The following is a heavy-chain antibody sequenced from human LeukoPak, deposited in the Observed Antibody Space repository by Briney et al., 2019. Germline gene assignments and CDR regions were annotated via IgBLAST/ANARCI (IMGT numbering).Heavy chain of an antibody. D-gene: IGHD3-3*01. CDR3: AYDIRSRFLDQ. CDR2: IWYDGSNK. Sequence: GGSLRLSCGASTFTFSSYGMSWVRQAPGKGLEWVAVIWYDGSNKYYADSVKGRFTISRDDSKNTLYLQMNSLRGDDTAVYYCAYDIRSRFLDQWGQGTLVTVSS. CDR1: TFTFSSYG. J-gene: IGHJ4*02. V-gene: IGHV3-33*08.